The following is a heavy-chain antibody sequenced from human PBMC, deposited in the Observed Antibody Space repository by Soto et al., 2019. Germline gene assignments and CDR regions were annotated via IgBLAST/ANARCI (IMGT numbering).Heavy chain of an antibody. CDR3: ARFGDYSSYFDY. Sequence: SETLSLTCTVSGGSISSGDYYWSWIRQPPGKGLEWIGYIYYSGSTYYNPSLKSRVTISVDTSKNQFSLKLSSVTAADTAVYYCARFGDYSSYFDYWGQGTLVTVS. CDR1: GGSISSGDYY. CDR2: IYYSGST. D-gene: IGHD2-21*02. V-gene: IGHV4-30-4*02. J-gene: IGHJ4*02.